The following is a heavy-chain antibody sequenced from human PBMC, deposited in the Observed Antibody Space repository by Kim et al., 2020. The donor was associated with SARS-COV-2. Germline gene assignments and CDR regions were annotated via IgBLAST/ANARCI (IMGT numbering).Heavy chain of an antibody. D-gene: IGHD3-9*01. Sequence: SSAQKFQGRVTMTRDTSTSTVYMELSSLGSEDAAVYYCAGSDILTGEFDYWGQGTLVTVSS. V-gene: IGHV1-46*01. J-gene: IGHJ4*02. CDR3: AGSDILTGEFDY.